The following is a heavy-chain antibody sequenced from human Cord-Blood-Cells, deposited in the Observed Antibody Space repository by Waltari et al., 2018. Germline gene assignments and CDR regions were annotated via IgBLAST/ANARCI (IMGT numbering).Heavy chain of an antibody. CDR2: INHSGST. D-gene: IGHD2-2*01. CDR3: ARGKDIVVVPAAEGFDY. V-gene: IGHV4-34*01. J-gene: IGHJ4*02. CDR1: GGSFSGYY. Sequence: QVQLRQWGADLLTPAETVPRTCAAHGGSFSGYYGSWIRPSPGKGLEWIGEINHSGSTNYNPSLKSRVTISVDTSKNQFSLKLSSVTAADTAVYYCARGKDIVVVPAAEGFDYWGQGTLVTVSS.